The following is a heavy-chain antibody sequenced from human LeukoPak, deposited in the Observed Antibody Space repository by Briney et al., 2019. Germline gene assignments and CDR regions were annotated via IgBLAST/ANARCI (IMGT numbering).Heavy chain of an antibody. Sequence: ASVKVSCKTSGYTFTGHFMHWLRQVPGQGLEWMGWIKCDSGATHHAQKFQGRFTMSRDVSISTVYMDLSSLTSDDTAMYYCVRDHDYGADYWGQGTLVTVS. CDR3: VRDHDYGADY. V-gene: IGHV1-2*02. J-gene: IGHJ4*02. CDR1: GYTFTGHF. D-gene: IGHD4/OR15-4a*01. CDR2: IKCDSGAT.